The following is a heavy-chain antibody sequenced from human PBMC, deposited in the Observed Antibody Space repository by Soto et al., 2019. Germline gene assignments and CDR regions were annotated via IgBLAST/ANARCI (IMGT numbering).Heavy chain of an antibody. CDR1: GGSISSGGYY. J-gene: IGHJ4*02. D-gene: IGHD2-2*01. CDR2: ISGSGGST. Sequence: PSETQSLTCTVSGGSISSGGYYWSWIRQHPGKGLEWVSAISGSGGSTYYADSVKGRFTISRDNSKNTLYLQMNSLRAEDTAVYYCAKDDVYQLLNGALFDYWGQGTLVTVSS. CDR3: AKDDVYQLLNGALFDY. V-gene: IGHV3-23*01.